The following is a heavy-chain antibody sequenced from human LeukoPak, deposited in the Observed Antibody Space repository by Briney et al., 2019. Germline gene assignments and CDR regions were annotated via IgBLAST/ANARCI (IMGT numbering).Heavy chain of an antibody. D-gene: IGHD3-3*01. J-gene: IGHJ4*02. CDR2: ISAYNGDS. Sequence: ASVKVSCKASGYTFTSYGISWVRQAPGQGLEWMGWISAYNGDSDYAQNLQGRVTMTTDPSTSTAYMELRSLRSDDTAVYYCASGWSGYFASLDYWGQGTLVTVAS. V-gene: IGHV1-18*01. CDR3: ASGWSGYFASLDY. CDR1: GYTFTSYG.